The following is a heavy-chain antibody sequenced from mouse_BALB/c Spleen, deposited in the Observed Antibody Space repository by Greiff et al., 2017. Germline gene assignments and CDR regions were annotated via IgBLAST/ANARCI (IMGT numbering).Heavy chain of an antibody. J-gene: IGHJ2*01. V-gene: IGHV5-17*02. CDR2: ISSGSSTI. CDR3: ARGEVLFDY. CDR1: GFTFSSFG. Sequence: EVKLVESGGGLVQPGGSRKLSCAASGFTFSSFGMHWVRQAPEKGLEWVAYISSGSSTIYYADTVKGRFTISRDNPKNTLFLQMTSLRSEDTAMYYCARGEVLFDYWGQGTTLTVSS.